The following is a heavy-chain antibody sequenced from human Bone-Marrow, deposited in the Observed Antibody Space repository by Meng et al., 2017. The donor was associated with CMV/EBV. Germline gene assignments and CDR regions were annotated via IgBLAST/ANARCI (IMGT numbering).Heavy chain of an antibody. Sequence: ASVNLFCTAYGYTFTSYGISWVRQAPGQGLEWMGWISAYNGNTNYAQKLQGRVTMTTDTSTSTAYMELRSLRSDDTAVYYCARDRRIGSGWTVFDDWGHGTLVTVSS. J-gene: IGHJ4*01. CDR1: GYTFTSYG. CDR3: ARDRRIGSGWTVFDD. V-gene: IGHV1-18*01. D-gene: IGHD6-19*01. CDR2: ISAYNGNT.